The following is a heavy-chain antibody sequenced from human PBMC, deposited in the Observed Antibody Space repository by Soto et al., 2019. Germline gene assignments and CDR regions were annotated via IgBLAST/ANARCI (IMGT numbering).Heavy chain of an antibody. J-gene: IGHJ2*01. CDR3: ARDPLFNRYWYFDL. V-gene: IGHV1-69*13. CDR2: IIPIFGTA. CDR1: GGTFSSYA. Sequence: SVKVSCKASGGTFSSYAISWVRQAPGQGLEWMGGIIPIFGTANYAQKFQGRVTITADESTSTAYMELSSLRSEDTAVYYCARDPLFNRYWYFDLWGRGTLVTVSS. D-gene: IGHD3-10*02.